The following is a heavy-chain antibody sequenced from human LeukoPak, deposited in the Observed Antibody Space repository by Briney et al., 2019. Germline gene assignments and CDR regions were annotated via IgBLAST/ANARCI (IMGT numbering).Heavy chain of an antibody. CDR3: TRDLTGPLDY. CDR2: INTDGSST. V-gene: IGHV3-74*01. CDR1: GFTFSDYY. Sequence: GGSLRLSCAASGFTFSDYYMSWIRQAPGKGLVWVSRINTDGSSTSYADSVKGRMTISRDNAKNALYLQMNSLSVEDTAVYYCTRDLTGPLDYWGQGTLVTVSS. D-gene: IGHD3-9*01. J-gene: IGHJ4*02.